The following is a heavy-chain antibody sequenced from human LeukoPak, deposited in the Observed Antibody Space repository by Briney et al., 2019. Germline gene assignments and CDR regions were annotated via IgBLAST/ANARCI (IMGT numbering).Heavy chain of an antibody. Sequence: GGSLRLSCAASGFTFSSYGMHWVRQAPGKGLEWVAFIRYDGSNKYYADSVKGRFTISRDNSKNTLYLQMNSLRAEDTAVYYCARTGIAMVRGVPLGLYIPRGPVGNDYWGQGTLVTVSS. CDR3: ARTGIAMVRGVPLGLYIPRGPVGNDY. J-gene: IGHJ4*02. CDR2: IRYDGSNK. V-gene: IGHV3-30*02. D-gene: IGHD3-10*01. CDR1: GFTFSSYG.